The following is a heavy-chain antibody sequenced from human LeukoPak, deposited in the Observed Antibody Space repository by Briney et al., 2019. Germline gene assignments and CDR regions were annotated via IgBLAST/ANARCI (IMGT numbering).Heavy chain of an antibody. V-gene: IGHV3-21*01. J-gene: IGHJ4*02. CDR2: ISSSSSYI. D-gene: IGHD3-9*01. Sequence: GGSLRLSCAASGFTFSSYSMNWVRQAPGKGLEWVSSISSSSSYIYYADSVKGRFTISRDNAKNSLYLQMNSLRAEDTAVYYCARASYDILTGYYGIAFDYWGQGTLVTVSS. CDR3: ARASYDILTGYYGIAFDY. CDR1: GFTFSSYS.